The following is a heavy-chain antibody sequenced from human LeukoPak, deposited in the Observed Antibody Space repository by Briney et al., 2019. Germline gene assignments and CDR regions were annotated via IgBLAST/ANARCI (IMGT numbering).Heavy chain of an antibody. CDR1: GYTFTGYY. CDR3: ARSSGLDAFDI. D-gene: IGHD2-15*01. Sequence: VKVSCKASGYTFTGYYIHWFRQAPGQGLEWMGIINPSGGSTSYAQKFQGRVTMTRDTSTSTVYMELSSLRSEDTAVYYCARSSGLDAFDIWGQGTMVTVSS. V-gene: IGHV1-46*03. CDR2: INPSGGST. J-gene: IGHJ3*02.